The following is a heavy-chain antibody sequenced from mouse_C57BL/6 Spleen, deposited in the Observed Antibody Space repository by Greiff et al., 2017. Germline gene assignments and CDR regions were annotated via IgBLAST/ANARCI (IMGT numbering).Heavy chain of an antibody. CDR1: GYSFTSYY. J-gene: IGHJ4*01. CDR2: IYPGSGNT. CDR3: ARITTVVADAMDY. Sequence: VQLQQSGPELVKPGASVKISCKASGYSFTSYYIHWVKQRPGQGLEWIGWIYPGSGNTKYNEKFKGKATLTADTSSSTAYMQLSSLTSEDSAVYYCARITTVVADAMDYWGQGTSVTVSS. D-gene: IGHD1-1*01. V-gene: IGHV1-66*01.